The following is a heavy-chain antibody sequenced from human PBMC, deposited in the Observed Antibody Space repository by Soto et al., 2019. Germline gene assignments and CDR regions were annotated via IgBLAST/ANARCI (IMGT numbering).Heavy chain of an antibody. CDR2: INHSGST. CDR1: GGSFSGYY. J-gene: IGHJ6*02. Sequence: SETLSLTCAVYGGSFSGYYWSWIRQPPGKGLEWIGEINHSGSTNYNPSLKSRVTISVDTSKNQFSLKLSSVTAADTAVYYCARERRSYGSGSYRGGYYGMDVWGQGTTVT. CDR3: ARERRSYGSGSYRGGYYGMDV. D-gene: IGHD3-10*01. V-gene: IGHV4-34*01.